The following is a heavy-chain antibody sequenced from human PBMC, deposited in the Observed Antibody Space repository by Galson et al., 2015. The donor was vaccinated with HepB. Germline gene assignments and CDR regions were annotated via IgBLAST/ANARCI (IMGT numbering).Heavy chain of an antibody. V-gene: IGHV6-1*01. Sequence: CAISGDSVSSDSATWNWIRQSPSRGLEWLGRTYYRSKWSNDYAVSVKSRITINPDTSKNQFSLQLNSVTPEDTAVYFCARGISSSWYLGDYWGQGTLVTVSS. J-gene: IGHJ4*02. D-gene: IGHD6-13*01. CDR2: TYYRSKWSN. CDR3: ARGISSSWYLGDY. CDR1: GDSVSSDSAT.